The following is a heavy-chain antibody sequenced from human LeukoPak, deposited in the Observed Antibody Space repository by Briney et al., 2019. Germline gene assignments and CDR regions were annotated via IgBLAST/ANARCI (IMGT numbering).Heavy chain of an antibody. CDR1: GYTFTSYD. CDR3: ARGGIAKRFYL. CDR2: MSTNSGNT. Sequence: GASLRVSCTASGYTFTSYDINWVRQAPGQGLEWMAFMSTNSGNTDYAEKFKGRVTITSNISISTAYMKLSSLRSEDTAVYYCARGGIAKRFYLWGQGTVVTVSS. V-gene: IGHV1-8*02. J-gene: IGHJ5*02. D-gene: IGHD6-13*01.